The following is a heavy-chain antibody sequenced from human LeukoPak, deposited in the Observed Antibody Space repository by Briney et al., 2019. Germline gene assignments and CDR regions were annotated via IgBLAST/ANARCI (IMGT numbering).Heavy chain of an antibody. CDR2: ISHTGRT. CDR1: GVSLSGYY. V-gene: IGHV4-34*01. D-gene: IGHD1-26*01. CDR3: TRTSPGIPLDF. J-gene: IGHJ4*02. Sequence: SETLSLTCGVSGVSLSGYYWSWIRQVPGKGPEWIGEISHTGRTAYNPSLKSRVTISLDTSKNQFSLKLTFVSAADTAVYYCTRTSPGIPLDFWGQGTLVTVSS.